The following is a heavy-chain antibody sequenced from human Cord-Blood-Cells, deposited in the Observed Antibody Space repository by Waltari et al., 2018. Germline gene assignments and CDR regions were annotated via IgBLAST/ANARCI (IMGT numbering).Heavy chain of an antibody. CDR3: AKSASGREGACDI. CDR2: ISWNSGTI. V-gene: IGHV3-9*02. J-gene: IGHJ3*02. Sequence: EVQLVASGGGLVQRGRSLRLSCAASGLTSDDYAMHWVRPAPGKGVEVVSGISWNSGTIGYADSVKGRFTITRDNAKSALYLQMNSLRAEDMALYYCAKSASGREGACDIWGQGTMVTVSS. D-gene: IGHD1-26*01. CDR1: GLTSDDYA.